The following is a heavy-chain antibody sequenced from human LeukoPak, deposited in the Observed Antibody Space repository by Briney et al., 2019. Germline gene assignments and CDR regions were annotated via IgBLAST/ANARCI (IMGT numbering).Heavy chain of an antibody. D-gene: IGHD3-9*01. Sequence: ASETLSLTCTVSGYSLSSGYYWGWIRQPPGKGLEWIGSVDHSGGTYYNPSLRSRVSISVDTSKNQFSLKLSSVTAADTAVYYCAGHVGLRYFDWLPNYFDYWGQGTLVTVSS. V-gene: IGHV4-38-2*02. J-gene: IGHJ4*02. CDR1: GYSLSSGYY. CDR2: VDHSGGT. CDR3: AGHVGLRYFDWLPNYFDY.